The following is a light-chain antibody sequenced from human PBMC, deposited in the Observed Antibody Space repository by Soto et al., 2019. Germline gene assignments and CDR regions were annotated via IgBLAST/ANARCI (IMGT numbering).Light chain of an antibody. CDR1: QSFRGL. J-gene: IGKJ5*01. Sequence: EVLLTKSPVTLSLSPGESATLSCRASQSFRGLLAWYQQKPGQAPRLLIYDAYNRATGIPPRFSGSGSGTDFTLTISSLEPEDSAVYYCQPRHMWPITFGPGTRLEIK. CDR3: QPRHMWPIT. V-gene: IGKV3-11*01. CDR2: DAY.